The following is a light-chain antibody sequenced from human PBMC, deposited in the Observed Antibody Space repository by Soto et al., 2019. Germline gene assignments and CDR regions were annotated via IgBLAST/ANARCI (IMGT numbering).Light chain of an antibody. CDR3: NSYTNSGSFV. CDR2: DVT. Sequence: QSALTQPPSASGSPGQSVTISCTGTSSDVGLYNFVSWYQQHPGKAPRLTIYDVTKRPSGVPDRFSGSKSGNTASLTVSGLQAEDEADYYCNSYTNSGSFVFGTGTKLTVL. CDR1: SSDVGLYNF. J-gene: IGLJ1*01. V-gene: IGLV2-8*01.